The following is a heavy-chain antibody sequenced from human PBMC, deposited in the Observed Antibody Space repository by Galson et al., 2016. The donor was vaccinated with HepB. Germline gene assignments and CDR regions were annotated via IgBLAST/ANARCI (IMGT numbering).Heavy chain of an antibody. V-gene: IGHV4-39*01. CDR2: MYYSGGT. Sequence: SETLSLTCTVSSGSISSNTYFWGWIRQPPGKGLEWIGRMYYSGGTYYNPSLKSRVTISVDTSKNQFYLKLSSLTAADTAVYYCARHVIDGYPHYFDYWGQGTLVTVSS. CDR1: SGSISSNTYF. D-gene: IGHD5-24*01. CDR3: ARHVIDGYPHYFDY. J-gene: IGHJ4*02.